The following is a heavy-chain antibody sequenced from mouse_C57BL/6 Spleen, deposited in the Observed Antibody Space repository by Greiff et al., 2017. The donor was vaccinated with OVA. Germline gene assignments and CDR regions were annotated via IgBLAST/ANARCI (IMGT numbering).Heavy chain of an antibody. J-gene: IGHJ1*03. Sequence: EVHLVESGGGLVKPGGSLKLSCAASGFTFSDYGMHWVRQAPAKGLEWVAYISSGSSTIYSADTVPGRFTISSYTANNTLFRQMTSLRSEDTAMYYCARLYGNYEYFDVWGTGTTVTVSS. CDR3: ARLYGNYEYFDV. V-gene: IGHV5-17*01. D-gene: IGHD2-10*02. CDR1: GFTFSDYG. CDR2: ISSGSSTI.